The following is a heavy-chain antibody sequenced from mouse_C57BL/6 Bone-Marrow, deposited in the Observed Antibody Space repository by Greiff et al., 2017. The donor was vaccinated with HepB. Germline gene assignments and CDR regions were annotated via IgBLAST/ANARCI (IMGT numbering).Heavy chain of an antibody. V-gene: IGHV2-2*01. CDR1: GFSLTSYG. D-gene: IGHD2-13*01. J-gene: IGHJ4*01. Sequence: MESGPGLVQPSQSLSITCTVSGFSLTSYGVHWVRQSPGKGLEWLGVIWSGGSTDYNAAFISRLSISKDNSKSQVFFKMNSLQADDTAIYYCARNPPYGDYVGAMDYWGQGTSVTVSS. CDR3: ARNPPYGDYVGAMDY. CDR2: IWSGGST.